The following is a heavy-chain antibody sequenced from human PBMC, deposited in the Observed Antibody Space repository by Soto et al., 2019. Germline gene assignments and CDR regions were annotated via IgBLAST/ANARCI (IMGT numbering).Heavy chain of an antibody. CDR3: ARLGVYYQSLDP. CDR1: GGSITSDDW. V-gene: IGHV4-4*02. Sequence: SSETLSLTCAVSGGSITSDDWWNWVRQPPEKGLEWIGEIHHSGSTNYNPSLKSRVTISVDKSKSQFSLNLTSVTAADTAIYYCARLGVYYQSLDPGGPGTLVTV. CDR2: IHHSGST. J-gene: IGHJ5*02. D-gene: IGHD3-22*01.